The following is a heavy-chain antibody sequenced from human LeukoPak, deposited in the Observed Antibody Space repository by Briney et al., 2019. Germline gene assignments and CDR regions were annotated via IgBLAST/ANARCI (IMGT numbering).Heavy chain of an antibody. CDR1: GYPISSGYY. V-gene: IGHV4-38-2*02. CDR2: IYHSGNT. CDR3: ARAGYGDSDFDY. D-gene: IGHD4-17*01. Sequence: SETLSLTCTVSGYPISSGYYWGWIRQPPGKGLEWIGSIYHSGNTYYNPSLKSRVTIPVDTSKNQFSPKLSSVTAADTAVYYCARAGYGDSDFDYWGQGTLVTVSS. J-gene: IGHJ4*02.